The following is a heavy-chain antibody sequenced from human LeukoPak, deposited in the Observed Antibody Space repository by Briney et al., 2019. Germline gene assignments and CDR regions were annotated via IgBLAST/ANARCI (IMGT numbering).Heavy chain of an antibody. Sequence: ASVKVSCKASGGTFSSYAISWVRQAPGQGLEWMGTIIPILGIANYAQKFQGRVTITADKSTSTAYMELSSLRSEDTAVYYCAREFVVPAAIGWFDPWGQGTLVTVSS. CDR3: AREFVVPAAIGWFDP. V-gene: IGHV1-69*04. D-gene: IGHD2-2*02. CDR2: IIPILGIA. J-gene: IGHJ5*02. CDR1: GGTFSSYA.